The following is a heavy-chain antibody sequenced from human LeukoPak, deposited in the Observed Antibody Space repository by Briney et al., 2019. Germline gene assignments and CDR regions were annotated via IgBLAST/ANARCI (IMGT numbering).Heavy chain of an antibody. J-gene: IGHJ4*02. D-gene: IGHD2-2*01. CDR2: IWYDGSNK. CDR1: GFTFSTYG. Sequence: PGRSLRLSCAASGFTFSTYGMHWVRQAPGKGLQWVAVIWYDGSNKQYADSVKGRFTISRDNSKNTLYLQMNSLRAEDTAVYYCARSRYCSSTSCYGFLDHWGQGTLVTVSS. CDR3: ARSRYCSSTSCYGFLDH. V-gene: IGHV3-33*01.